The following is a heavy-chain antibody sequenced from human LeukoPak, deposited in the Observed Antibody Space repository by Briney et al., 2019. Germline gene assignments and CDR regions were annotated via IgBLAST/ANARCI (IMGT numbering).Heavy chain of an antibody. Sequence: PGGSLRLSCAASGFTFSSYGMHWVRQAPGKGLEWVAVIWYDGSNKYYADSVKGRFTISRDNSKNTLYLQMNSLRAEDAAVYYCARAGRYCSSTSCYYGGSGVDYWGQGTLVTVSS. CDR1: GFTFSSYG. J-gene: IGHJ4*02. V-gene: IGHV3-33*08. CDR2: IWYDGSNK. CDR3: ARAGRYCSSTSCYYGGSGVDY. D-gene: IGHD2-2*01.